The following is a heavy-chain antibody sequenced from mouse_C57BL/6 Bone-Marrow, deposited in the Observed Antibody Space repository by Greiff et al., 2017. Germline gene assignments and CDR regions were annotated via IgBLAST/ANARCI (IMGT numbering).Heavy chain of an antibody. D-gene: IGHD1-1*01. J-gene: IGHJ2*01. CDR2: INPSSGYT. CDR3: ARSLITTVVAPGY. CDR1: GYTFTSYW. V-gene: IGHV1-7*01. Sequence: VQLQQSGAELAKPGASVKLSCKASGYTFTSYWMHWVKQRPGQGLEWIGYINPSSGYTKYNQKFKDKATLTADKSSSTAYMQLSSLTYEDSAVYYCARSLITTVVAPGYWGQGTTLTVSS.